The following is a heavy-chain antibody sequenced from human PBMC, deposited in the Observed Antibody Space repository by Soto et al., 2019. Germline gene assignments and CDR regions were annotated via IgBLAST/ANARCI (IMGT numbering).Heavy chain of an antibody. V-gene: IGHV4-39*01. CDR1: GGSISSSSYY. CDR2: IYYSGST. J-gene: IGHJ6*02. D-gene: IGHD3-3*01. Sequence: SETLSLTCTVSGGSISSSSYYWGWIRQPPGKGLEWIGSIYYSGSTYYNPSLKSRVTISVDTSKNQFSLKLSSVTAADTAVYYCARGDDFWSGYTNYGMVVWGQGTTVTVSS. CDR3: ARGDDFWSGYTNYGMVV.